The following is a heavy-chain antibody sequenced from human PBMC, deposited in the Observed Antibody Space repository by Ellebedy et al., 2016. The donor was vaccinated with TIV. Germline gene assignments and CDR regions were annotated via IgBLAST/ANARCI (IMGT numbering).Heavy chain of an antibody. J-gene: IGHJ4*02. CDR3: ARENWYKDY. D-gene: IGHD1/OR15-1a*01. V-gene: IGHV3-7*04. CDR1: GFTFTTFW. Sequence: PGGSLRLSCAASGFTFTTFWLSWVRQAPGKGLEWVGNINQDGSEKCYGDSVTGRFTISRNNAKNSVYRKMNSLRAEDTDVYYCARENWYKDYWGQGTLVTVSS. CDR2: INQDGSEK.